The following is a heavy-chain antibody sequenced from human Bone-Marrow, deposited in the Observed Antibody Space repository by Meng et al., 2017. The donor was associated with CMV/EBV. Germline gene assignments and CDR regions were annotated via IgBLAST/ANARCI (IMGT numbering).Heavy chain of an antibody. CDR3: ARSGALVVPAAISGGGATAEYFQH. CDR1: GFTFSSYW. CDR2: IKQDGSEK. V-gene: IGHV3-7*01. J-gene: IGHJ1*01. Sequence: GGSLRLSCAASGFTFSSYWMSWVRQAPGKGLEWVANIKQDGSEKYYVDSVKGRFTISRDNAKNSLYLQMNSLRAEDTAVYYCARSGALVVPAAISGGGATAEYFQHWGQGTLVTVSS. D-gene: IGHD2-2*02.